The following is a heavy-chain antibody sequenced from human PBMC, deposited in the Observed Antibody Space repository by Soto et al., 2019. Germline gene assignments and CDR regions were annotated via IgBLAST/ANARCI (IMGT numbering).Heavy chain of an antibody. J-gene: IGHJ6*03. V-gene: IGHV3-30*03. CDR3: ARVKNWNYSYNRYV. Sequence: GGSLRLSCAASGFTFSSYGMHWVRQAPGKGLEWVAVISYDGSNKYYADSVKGRFTISRENAKNSLYLQMNSLRAGDTAVYYCARVKNWNYSYNRYVWGQGTTVTVSS. CDR1: GFTFSSYG. CDR2: ISYDGSNK. D-gene: IGHD1-1*01.